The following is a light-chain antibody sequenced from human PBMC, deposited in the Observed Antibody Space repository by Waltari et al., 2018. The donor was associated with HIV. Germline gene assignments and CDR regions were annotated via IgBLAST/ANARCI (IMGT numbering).Light chain of an antibody. J-gene: IGLJ3*02. V-gene: IGLV5-45*03. Sequence: QTVLTQPSSLSASPGASASLTCTLRSDISVGNFRIYWYQQREGDSTRYLWRYQSDSEKAKASGVPSRFSGSNDAAANVVMLLISGLPSEDEADYYSMIWYGHTGVFGGGTKLTVL. CDR1: SDISVGNFR. CDR3: MIWYGHTGV. CDR2: YQSDSEK.